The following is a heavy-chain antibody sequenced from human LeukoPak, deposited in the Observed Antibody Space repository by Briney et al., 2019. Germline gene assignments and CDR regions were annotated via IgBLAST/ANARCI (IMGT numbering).Heavy chain of an antibody. V-gene: IGHV1-46*01. Sequence: ASVKVSCKASGYTFTSYYMHWVRQAPGQGLEWMGIINPSGGSTSYAQKFQGRVTMTRDMSTSTVYMELSSLRSEDTAVYYCARVSGMGKGSRYYYYMDVWGKGTTVTVSS. CDR2: INPSGGST. D-gene: IGHD1-26*01. J-gene: IGHJ6*03. CDR3: ARVSGMGKGSRYYYYMDV. CDR1: GYTFTSYY.